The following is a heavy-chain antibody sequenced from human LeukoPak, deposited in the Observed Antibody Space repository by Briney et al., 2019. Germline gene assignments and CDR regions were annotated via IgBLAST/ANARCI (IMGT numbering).Heavy chain of an antibody. V-gene: IGHV3-9*01. Sequence: GGSLRLSCAASGFTFTNYFMSWVRQAPGKGLEWVSGISWNSGNIDYADSVKGRFTISRDNAKNSLYLQMDSLRAEDTALYYCAASTVTYHFDYWGQGTLVTVSS. CDR1: GFTFTNYF. CDR3: AASTVTYHFDY. D-gene: IGHD4-17*01. CDR2: ISWNSGNI. J-gene: IGHJ4*02.